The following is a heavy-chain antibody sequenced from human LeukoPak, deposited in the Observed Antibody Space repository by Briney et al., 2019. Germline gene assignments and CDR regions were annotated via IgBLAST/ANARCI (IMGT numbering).Heavy chain of an antibody. CDR1: GFTFSAYS. CDR3: ARVGDNNAFDI. V-gene: IGHV3-64*02. Sequence: GGSLRLSCSASGFTFSAYSMHWLRQAPGKELEFVSAIDDDASHPFYADSVKRRCNISRDNSKNILFLHLGSLTVDDMAMYYCARVGDNNAFDIWGQGTMVTVSS. J-gene: IGHJ3*02. D-gene: IGHD2-21*02. CDR2: IDDDASHP.